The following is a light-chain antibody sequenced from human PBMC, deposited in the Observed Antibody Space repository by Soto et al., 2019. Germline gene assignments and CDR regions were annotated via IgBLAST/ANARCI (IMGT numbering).Light chain of an antibody. J-gene: IGLJ2*01. CDR3: SSYTSRSTLGV. V-gene: IGLV2-14*03. CDR1: NSDIGGYNY. Sequence: QSALTQPASVSGSPGQSITISCTGTNSDIGGYNYVSWYQQHPGKAPKLMIYDVSNRPSGVSYRFSGSKSGNTASLTISGLQAEDEADYYCSSYTSRSTLGVFGGRTKLTVL. CDR2: DVS.